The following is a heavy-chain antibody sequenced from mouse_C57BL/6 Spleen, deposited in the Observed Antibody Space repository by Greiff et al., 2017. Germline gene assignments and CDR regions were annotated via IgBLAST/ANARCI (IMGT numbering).Heavy chain of an antibody. CDR2: IDPSDSYT. CDR3: ARMITTVVAGRAYWYFDV. V-gene: IGHV1-69*01. D-gene: IGHD1-1*01. J-gene: IGHJ1*03. CDR1: GYTFTSYW. Sequence: QVQLQQPGAELVMPGASVKLSCKASGYTFTSYWMHWVKQRPGQGLEWIGEIDPSDSYTNYNQKFKGKSTLTVDKSSSTAYMQLSSLTSEDSAVYYCARMITTVVAGRAYWYFDVWGTGTTVTVSS.